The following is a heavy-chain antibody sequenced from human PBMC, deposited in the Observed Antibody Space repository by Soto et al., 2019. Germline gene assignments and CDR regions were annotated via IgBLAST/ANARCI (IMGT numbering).Heavy chain of an antibody. V-gene: IGHV4-59*01. D-gene: IGHD5-18*01. CDR2: IYYSGST. J-gene: IGHJ6*03. CDR1: GGSISSYY. Sequence: PSETLSLTCTVSGGSISSYYWSWIRQPPGKGLEWIGYIYYSGSTNYNPSLKSRVTISVDTSKNQFSLKLSSVTAADTAVYYCAGSVDTAMVYYYYMDVWGKGTTVTVSS. CDR3: AGSVDTAMVYYYYMDV.